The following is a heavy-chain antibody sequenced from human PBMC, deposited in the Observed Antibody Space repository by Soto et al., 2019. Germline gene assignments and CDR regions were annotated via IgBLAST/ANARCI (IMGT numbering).Heavy chain of an antibody. CDR2: INAHSGGT. D-gene: IGHD6-6*01. V-gene: IGHV1-2*02. Sequence: GASVKVSCKASGFSFTGYYIHWLRQAPGQGLEWMGWINAHSGGTEYAQKFQGRVTLTRDTSIATAYLTLTSLTSDDTALYYCAKDLTRQLAYWLDTSGQGTQVTVSS. J-gene: IGHJ5*02. CDR3: AKDLTRQLAYWLDT. CDR1: GFSFTGYY.